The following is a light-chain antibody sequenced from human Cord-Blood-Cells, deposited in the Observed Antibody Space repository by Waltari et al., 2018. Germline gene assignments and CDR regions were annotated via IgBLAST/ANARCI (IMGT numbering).Light chain of an antibody. CDR2: KAS. J-gene: IGKJ4*01. CDR3: QQYNSFLLT. CDR1: QSISSW. Sequence: QMTQSPSTLSASVGDRVTITCRASQSISSWLAWYQQKPGKAPKLLIYKASSLESGVPSRFSGSGSGTEFTLTISSLQPDDFETYYCQQYNSFLLTFGGGTKVEIK. V-gene: IGKV1-5*03.